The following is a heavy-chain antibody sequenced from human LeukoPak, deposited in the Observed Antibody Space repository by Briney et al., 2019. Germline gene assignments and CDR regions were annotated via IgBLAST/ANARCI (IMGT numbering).Heavy chain of an antibody. V-gene: IGHV5-51*01. D-gene: IGHD3-10*01. CDR2: IYPGDSDT. CDR3: ARRTYGSGSYYNIPQHNWFDP. Sequence: HGESLKISCKGSGYSFTNYWIGWVRQMPGKGLEWMGIIYPGDSDTRYSPSFQGQVTISADKPINTAYLQWNSLKASDTAMYYCARRTYGSGSYYNIPQHNWFDPWGQGTLVTVSS. J-gene: IGHJ5*02. CDR1: GYSFTNYW.